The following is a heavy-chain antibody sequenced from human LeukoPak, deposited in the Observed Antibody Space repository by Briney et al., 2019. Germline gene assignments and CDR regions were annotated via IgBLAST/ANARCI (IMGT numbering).Heavy chain of an antibody. V-gene: IGHV4-38-2*02. CDR2: IYHSGST. CDR1: GYSISSGYY. D-gene: IGHD1-7*01. CDR3: ARVSLELRAVDY. Sequence: SETLSLTCTVSGYSISSGYYWAWIRQPPGKGLEWIGSIYHSGSTYYNPSLKSRVTISIDTSKSQFSLNLSSVTAADTAVYFCARVSLELRAVDYWGQGTLVTVSS. J-gene: IGHJ4*02.